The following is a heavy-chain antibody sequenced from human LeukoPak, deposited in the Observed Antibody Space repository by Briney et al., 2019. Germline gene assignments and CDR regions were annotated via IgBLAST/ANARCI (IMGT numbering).Heavy chain of an antibody. CDR1: GFTFSSYA. CDR3: AKVRDIADFWSGYHYWYFDL. Sequence: GGSLRLSCAASGFTFSSYAMSWVRQAPGKGLEWASVITGSGGSKYYADSVKGRFTISRDNSKNTLYLQMNSLRAEDTVVYYCAKVRDIADFWSGYHYWYFDLWGRGTLVTVSS. V-gene: IGHV3-23*01. J-gene: IGHJ2*01. D-gene: IGHD3-3*01. CDR2: ITGSGGSK.